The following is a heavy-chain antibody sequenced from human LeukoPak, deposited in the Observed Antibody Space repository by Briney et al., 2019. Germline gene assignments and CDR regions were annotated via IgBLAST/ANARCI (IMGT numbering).Heavy chain of an antibody. D-gene: IGHD1-1*01. Sequence: SVKVSCKASGGTFSSYAISWVRQAPGQGLEWMGGIIPIFGTANYAQKFQGRVTITADKSTSTAYMELSSLRSEDTAVYYCARDMAGTTGTGNDAFDIWGQGTMVTVSS. CDR3: ARDMAGTTGTGNDAFDI. J-gene: IGHJ3*02. CDR1: GGTFSSYA. CDR2: IIPIFGTA. V-gene: IGHV1-69*06.